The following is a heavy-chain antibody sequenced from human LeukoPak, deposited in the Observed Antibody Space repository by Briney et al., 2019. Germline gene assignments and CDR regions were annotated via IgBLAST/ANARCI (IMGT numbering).Heavy chain of an antibody. Sequence: RGSLRLSCAASGFTSSNYATSWVRQTPEEGLEWGSGIIGIAGSTYNAHSVRGRFTISSDNSKNTLYLKMNSLRAEDTAVYYCAKSRGSGYQYAPFDYWGQGTLVTVSS. CDR1: GFTSSNYA. J-gene: IGHJ4*02. D-gene: IGHD3-22*01. CDR3: AKSRGSGYQYAPFDY. CDR2: IIGIAGST. V-gene: IGHV3-23*01.